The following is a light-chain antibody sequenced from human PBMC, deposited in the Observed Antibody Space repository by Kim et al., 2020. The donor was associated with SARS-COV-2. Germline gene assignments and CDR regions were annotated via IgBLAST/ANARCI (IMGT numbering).Light chain of an antibody. Sequence: DIQMTQPPTSLSASVGDRVTITCRASQGINNHVAWFQQKPGKAPKSLMYGASSLHSGVPSQFSGSGSGTDFTLTISSLQPDDFATYYCHQYDTLPFTFGGGTKVDIK. V-gene: IGKV1-16*02. CDR3: HQYDTLPFT. CDR2: GAS. J-gene: IGKJ4*01. CDR1: QGINNH.